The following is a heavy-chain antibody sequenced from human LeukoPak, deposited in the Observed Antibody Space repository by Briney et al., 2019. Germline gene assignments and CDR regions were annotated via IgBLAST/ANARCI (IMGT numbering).Heavy chain of an antibody. CDR2: IYHSGST. V-gene: IGHV4-38-2*02. CDR1: GYSISSGYY. D-gene: IGHD3-3*01. Sequence: NASETLSLTCTVSGYSISSGYYWGWIRQPPGKGLEWIGSIYHSGSTYYNPSLKSRVTISVDTSKNQFSLKLSSVTAADTAVYYCARDTKYDFWSGYHYYYYYMDVWGKGTTVTVSS. J-gene: IGHJ6*03. CDR3: ARDTKYDFWSGYHYYYYYMDV.